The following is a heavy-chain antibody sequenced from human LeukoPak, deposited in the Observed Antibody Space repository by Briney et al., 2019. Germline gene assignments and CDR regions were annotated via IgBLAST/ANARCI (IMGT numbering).Heavy chain of an antibody. V-gene: IGHV3-33*06. CDR3: AKNMVRGVKGYFDY. D-gene: IGHD3-10*01. CDR2: IWYDGSNK. J-gene: IGHJ4*02. CDR1: GFTFSSYG. Sequence: GGSLRLSCAASGFTFSSYGMHWVRQAPGKGLEWGAVIWYDGSNKYYADSVKGRFTTSRDNSKNTLYLQMNSLRAEDTAVYYCAKNMVRGVKGYFDYWGQGTLVTVSS.